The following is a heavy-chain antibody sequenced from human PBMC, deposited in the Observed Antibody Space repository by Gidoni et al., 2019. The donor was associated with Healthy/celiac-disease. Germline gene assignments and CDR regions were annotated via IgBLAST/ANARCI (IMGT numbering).Heavy chain of an antibody. J-gene: IGHJ6*02. D-gene: IGHD3-9*01. CDR1: GYTFTSYG. Sequence: QVQLVQSGAEVKKPGASVKVSCKASGYTFTSYGLSWVRQAPGQGLEWMGWISAYNGNTNYAQKLQGRVTMTTDTSTSTAYMELRSLRSDDTAVYYCASSRHIYDSPPPYYYGMDVWGQGTTVTVSS. V-gene: IGHV1-18*01. CDR3: ASSRHIYDSPPPYYYGMDV. CDR2: ISAYNGNT.